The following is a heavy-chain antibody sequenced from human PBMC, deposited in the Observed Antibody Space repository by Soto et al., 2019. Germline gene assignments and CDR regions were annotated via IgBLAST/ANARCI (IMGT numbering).Heavy chain of an antibody. CDR3: ARVGGSYSGYDLFFYYYYMDV. CDR2: ISAYNGNT. Sequence: ASVKVSCKASGYTFTSYSISWVRQAPGQGLEWMGWISAYNGNTNYAQKLQGRVTMTTDTSTSTAYMELRSLRSDDTAVYYCARVGGSYSGYDLFFYYYYMDVWGKGTTVTVSS. D-gene: IGHD5-12*01. J-gene: IGHJ6*03. V-gene: IGHV1-18*01. CDR1: GYTFTSYS.